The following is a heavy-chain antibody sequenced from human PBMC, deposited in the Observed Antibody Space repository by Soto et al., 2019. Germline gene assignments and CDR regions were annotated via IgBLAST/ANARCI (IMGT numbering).Heavy chain of an antibody. CDR1: GFTFDDYT. CDR2: ISWDGGST. V-gene: IGHV3-43*01. Sequence: PGGSLRLSCAASGFTFDDYTMHWVRQAPGKGLEWVSLISWDGGSTYYADSVKGRFTISRDNSKNSLYLQMNSLRTEDTALYYCAKEVGATGDYYYYGMDVWGQGTTVTVSS. D-gene: IGHD1-26*01. CDR3: AKEVGATGDYYYYGMDV. J-gene: IGHJ6*02.